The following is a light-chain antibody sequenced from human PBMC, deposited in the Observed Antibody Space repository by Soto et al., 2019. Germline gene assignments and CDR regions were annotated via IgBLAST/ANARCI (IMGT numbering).Light chain of an antibody. J-gene: IGLJ3*02. Sequence: QSALTQPASVSGSPGQSITISCTGTSSDIGSYNLVSWYQHHPGKAPKLMIYENIKRPSGVSDRFSGSKSGNTASLTISGLQAEGEADYYCCSYAGSDNWAFGGGTKLTVL. CDR2: ENI. CDR1: SSDIGSYNL. V-gene: IGLV2-23*01. CDR3: CSYAGSDNWA.